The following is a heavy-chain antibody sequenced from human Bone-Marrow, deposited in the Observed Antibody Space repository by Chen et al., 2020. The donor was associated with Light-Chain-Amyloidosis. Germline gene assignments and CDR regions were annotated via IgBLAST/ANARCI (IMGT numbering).Heavy chain of an antibody. CDR1: GFTFSRYR. D-gene: IGHD3-16*01. CDR3: ASYNGGAALNI. Sequence: EVQLVESGGGLVQAGGSLRLSCAASGFTFSRYRMSWVRQAPGKGLEWVTNIKEDGSEKYYVDSVKGRFTISRDNTKNSVYLQMNSLKDEDTALYYCASYNGGAALNIWGQGTMVTVSS. CDR2: IKEDGSEK. J-gene: IGHJ3*02. V-gene: IGHV3-7*01.